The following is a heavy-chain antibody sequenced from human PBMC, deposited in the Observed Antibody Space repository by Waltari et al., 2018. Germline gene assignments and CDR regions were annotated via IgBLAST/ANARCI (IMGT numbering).Heavy chain of an antibody. CDR3: ARGELWSFDL. CDR2: TYYRSKWYD. Sequence: QVQLQQSGPGLVKPSQTLSLTCAISGDTASSSSTAWNWIRQSPSRGLEWLGRTYYRSKWYDDYGVSVKSRITINPDTSENQFSLRLNSVTPEDTAVYYCARGELWSFDLWGRGTLVTVSS. CDR1: GDTASSSSTA. D-gene: IGHD3-16*01. V-gene: IGHV6-1*01. J-gene: IGHJ2*01.